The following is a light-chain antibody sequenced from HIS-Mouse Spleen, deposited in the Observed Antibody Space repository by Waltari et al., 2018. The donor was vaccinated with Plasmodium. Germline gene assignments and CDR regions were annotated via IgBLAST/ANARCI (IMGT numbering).Light chain of an antibody. V-gene: IGLV3-10*01. CDR1: ALPKKY. CDR2: GDS. CDR3: YSTDSSGNHRV. J-gene: IGLJ3*02. Sequence: SYELTQPPSVSVSPGQTARITCSGDALPKKYAYWYKQKAGQAPVRAINGDSKRPSGISERFSGSSSGTMATLTISGAQVEDEADYYCYSTDSSGNHRVFGGGTKLTVL.